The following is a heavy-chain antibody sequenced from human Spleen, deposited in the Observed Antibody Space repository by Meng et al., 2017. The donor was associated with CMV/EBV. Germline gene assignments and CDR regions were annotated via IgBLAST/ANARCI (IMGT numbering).Heavy chain of an antibody. J-gene: IGHJ4*02. CDR1: GFTFNAFA. CDR2: IWYDGSSQ. CDR3: AKDGGSYYFDY. V-gene: IGHV3-33*06. D-gene: IGHD2-15*01. Sequence: GESLKISCAASGFTFNAFAMHWVRQAPGMGLEWVALIWYDGSSQYYADSVKGRFTISRDNSKNTLYLQMNSLRAEDTAVYYCAKDGGSYYFDYWGQGTLVTVSS.